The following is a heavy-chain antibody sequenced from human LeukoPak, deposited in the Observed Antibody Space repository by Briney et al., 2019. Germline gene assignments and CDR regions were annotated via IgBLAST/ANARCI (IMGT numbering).Heavy chain of an antibody. J-gene: IGHJ4*02. D-gene: IGHD1-1*01. CDR1: GFTVSSYY. CDR2: IYSGGDT. V-gene: IGHV3-66*01. Sequence: GGSLRLSCAASGFTVSSYYMGWVRQAPGKGLEWVSVIYSGGDTYYTDSVKGRFTISRDNSKNMIYLEMISLKAEDTAVYYCAKTGTPWYYFDYWGQGTLVTVSS. CDR3: AKTGTPWYYFDY.